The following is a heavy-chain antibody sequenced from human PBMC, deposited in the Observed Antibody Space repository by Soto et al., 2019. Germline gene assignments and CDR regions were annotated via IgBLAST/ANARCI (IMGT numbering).Heavy chain of an antibody. D-gene: IGHD3-3*01. J-gene: IGHJ6*02. CDR2: IYYSGST. V-gene: IGHV4-30-4*01. Sequence: QVQLQESGPGLVKPSQTLSLTCTVSGGSISSGDYYWSWIRQPPGKGLEWIGYIYYSGSTYYNPSLKSRVTISVDTSKNQFSLKLSSVTAADTAVYYCARATERFLGQSYGMDVWGQGTTVTVSS. CDR1: GGSISSGDYY. CDR3: ARATERFLGQSYGMDV.